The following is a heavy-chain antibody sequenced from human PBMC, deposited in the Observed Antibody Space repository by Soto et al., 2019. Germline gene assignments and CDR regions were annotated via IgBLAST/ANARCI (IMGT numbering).Heavy chain of an antibody. D-gene: IGHD5-18*01. Sequence: TLSLTCTVSGGSISSHYWTWIRQPPGKRLEWIGHIDYSGSPTYNPSLKSRITMSVDTAKNQFSLRVSSVSAADTAVYYCARLRDSALALWGPGILVTVSS. V-gene: IGHV4-59*08. J-gene: IGHJ4*02. CDR1: GGSISSHY. CDR3: ARLRDSALAL. CDR2: IDYSGSP.